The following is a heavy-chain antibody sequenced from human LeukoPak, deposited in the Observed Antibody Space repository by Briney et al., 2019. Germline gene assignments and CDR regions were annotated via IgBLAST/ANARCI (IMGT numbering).Heavy chain of an antibody. D-gene: IGHD6-19*01. Sequence: GGSLGLSCVASGFSFSRYWMHWVRQAPGKGLVWVSRINSDGSSTSNADSVKGRFTISRDNAKNTLYLQMNSLRAEDTAVYYCTTLAASGWSDYWGQGTLVTVSS. CDR3: TTLAASGWSDY. V-gene: IGHV3-74*01. J-gene: IGHJ4*02. CDR1: GFSFSRYW. CDR2: INSDGSST.